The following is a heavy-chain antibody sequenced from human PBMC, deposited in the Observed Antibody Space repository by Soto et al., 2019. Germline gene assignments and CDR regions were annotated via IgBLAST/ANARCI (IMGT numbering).Heavy chain of an antibody. D-gene: IGHD3-22*01. CDR1: GGTFSSYA. V-gene: IGHV1-69*13. Sequence: SVKVSCKASGGTFSSYAISWVRQAPGQGLEWMGGIIPIFGTANYAQKFQGRVTITADESTSTAYMELSSLRSEDTAVYYCARPYDSSGYYPPGPYYYYYGMDVWGQGTTVTVSS. CDR2: IIPIFGTA. J-gene: IGHJ6*02. CDR3: ARPYDSSGYYPPGPYYYYYGMDV.